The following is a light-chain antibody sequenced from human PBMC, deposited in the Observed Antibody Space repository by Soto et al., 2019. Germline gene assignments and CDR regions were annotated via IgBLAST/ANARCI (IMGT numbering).Light chain of an antibody. CDR3: SSYTTTTRL. J-gene: IGLJ3*02. CDR1: SSGIGSNNY. Sequence: QSALTQPASVSGSPGQSITISCTGTSSGIGSNNYVSWFQQRPGKAPTLIIYEVSNRPSGVSTHFSGSKSGNTASLTISGRLPEDEAEYYCSSYTTTTRLFGGGTKVTVL. V-gene: IGLV2-14*01. CDR2: EVS.